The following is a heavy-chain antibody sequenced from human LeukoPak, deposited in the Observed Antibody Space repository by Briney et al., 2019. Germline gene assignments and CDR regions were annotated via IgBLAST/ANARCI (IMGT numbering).Heavy chain of an antibody. CDR1: GGTFSSYA. V-gene: IGHV1-69*06. J-gene: IGHJ3*02. Sequence: SVKVSCKASGGTFSSYAISWVRQAPGQGLEWMGGIIPIFGTANYAQKFQGRVTITADKSTSTAYMELSSLRSEDTAVYYCATSGSYFLGDAFDIWGQGTMVTVSS. CDR3: ATSGSYFLGDAFDI. D-gene: IGHD1-26*01. CDR2: IIPIFGTA.